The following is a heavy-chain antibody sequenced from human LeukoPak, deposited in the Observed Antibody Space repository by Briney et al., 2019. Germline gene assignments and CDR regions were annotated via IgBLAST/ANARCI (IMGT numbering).Heavy chain of an antibody. V-gene: IGHV4-59*01. Sequence: NPSETLSLTCTVSGGSISSYYWSWIRQPPGKGLEWIGYIYYSGSTNYNPSLKSRVTISEDTSKNQFSLKLSSVTAADTAVYYCARDRYPGEYFDYWGQGTLVTVSS. CDR2: IYYSGST. J-gene: IGHJ4*02. CDR1: GGSISSYY. D-gene: IGHD3-16*01. CDR3: ARDRYPGEYFDY.